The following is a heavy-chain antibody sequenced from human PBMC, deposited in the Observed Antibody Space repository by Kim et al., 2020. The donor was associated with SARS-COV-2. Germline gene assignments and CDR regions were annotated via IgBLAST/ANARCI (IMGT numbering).Heavy chain of an antibody. CDR3: ARSESIAAAGIGVLGGMDV. V-gene: IGHV7-4-1*02. CDR1: GYTFTSYA. CDR2: INTNTGNP. J-gene: IGHJ6*02. Sequence: ASVKVSCKASGYTFTSYAMNWVRQAPGQGLEWMGWINTNTGNPTYAQGFTGRFVFSLDTSVSTAYLQISSLKAEDTAVYYCARSESIAAAGIGVLGGMDVWGQGTTVTVSS. D-gene: IGHD6-13*01.